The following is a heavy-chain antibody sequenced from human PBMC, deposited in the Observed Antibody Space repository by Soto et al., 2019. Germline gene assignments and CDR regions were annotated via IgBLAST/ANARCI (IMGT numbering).Heavy chain of an antibody. D-gene: IGHD2-15*01. CDR1: GGTFSTHA. CDR2: IIPISGTT. Sequence: SVKVSCKASGGTFSTHAIIWVRQAPGHGLEWMGGIIPISGTTYYTQKFQGRVTITADEPTSTAFMELSSLKSHDTAVFYCAKGYCSGGNCYSGMVVWSQGTMVPVSS. CDR3: AKGYCSGGNCYSGMVV. V-gene: IGHV1-69*13. J-gene: IGHJ6*02.